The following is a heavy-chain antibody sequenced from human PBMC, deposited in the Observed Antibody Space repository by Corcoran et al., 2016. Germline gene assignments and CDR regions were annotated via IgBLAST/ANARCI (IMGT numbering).Heavy chain of an antibody. V-gene: IGHV4-34*01. D-gene: IGHD6-19*01. Sequence: QQQQWGAGLLKPSESLSLTCTVYGASFSDYYWSWIRQPPGKGLEWIGDIHQRGSTNYNPSLKSRVTISVDTSKNQFSLKMRYVTAADTAVYYCARPYSRGWAATWRPWYFDLWGRGTLVAVSS. CDR1: GASFSDYY. CDR2: IHQRGST. J-gene: IGHJ2*01. CDR3: ARPYSRGWAATWRPWYFDL.